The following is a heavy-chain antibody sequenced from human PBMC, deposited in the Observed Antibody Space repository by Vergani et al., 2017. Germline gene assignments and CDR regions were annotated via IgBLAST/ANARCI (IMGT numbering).Heavy chain of an antibody. J-gene: IGHJ5*02. CDR2: ISYDGSNK. CDR3: ARDLVGVAATPGNWFDP. CDR1: GFTFSSYA. D-gene: IGHD2-15*01. Sequence: QVQLVESGGGVVQPGRSLRLSCAASGFTFSSYAMHWVRQAPGKGLEWVAVISYDGSNKYYADSVKGRFTISRDNSKNTLYLQMNSLRAEDTAVYYCARDLVGVAATPGNWFDPWGQGTLVTVSS. V-gene: IGHV3-30-3*01.